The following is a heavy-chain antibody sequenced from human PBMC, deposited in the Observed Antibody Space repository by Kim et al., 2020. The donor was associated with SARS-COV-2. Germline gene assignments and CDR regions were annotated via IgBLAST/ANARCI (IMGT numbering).Heavy chain of an antibody. V-gene: IGHV4-39*01. J-gene: IGHJ4*02. CDR2: IYYSGST. D-gene: IGHD2-2*02. Sequence: SETLSLTCTVSGGSISSSSYYWGWIRQPPGKGLEWIGSIYYSGSTYYNPSLKSRVTISVDTSKNQFSLKLSSVTAADTAVYYCARHSRAASCSSTSCYTGYWGQGTLVTVSS. CDR1: GGSISSSSYY. CDR3: ARHSRAASCSSTSCYTGY.